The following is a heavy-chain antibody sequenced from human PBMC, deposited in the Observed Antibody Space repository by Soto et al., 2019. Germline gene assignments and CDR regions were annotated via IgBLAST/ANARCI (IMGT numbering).Heavy chain of an antibody. CDR1: GFTFRSYV. CDR3: EGWGTTGGLDV. D-gene: IGHD3-16*01. V-gene: IGHV3-33*05. CDR2: TSYDGSNN. J-gene: IGHJ4*02. Sequence: QVQLVESGGGVVQPGTSLRLSCVGSGFTFRSYVIHWVRQAPGKGLEWVALTSYDGSNNFYGDSVKGRFTISRDNSRNTVELKIDSLSLEDTAVYYLEGWGTTGGLDVWGQGTLVSVSS.